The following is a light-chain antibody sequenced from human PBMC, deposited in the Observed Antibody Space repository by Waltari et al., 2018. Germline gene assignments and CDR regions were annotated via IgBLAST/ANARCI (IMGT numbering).Light chain of an antibody. CDR2: DVS. CDR3: CSFTSRSTWV. J-gene: IGLJ3*02. CDR1: RSDVGGYNY. Sequence: QSALTQPASVSGSPGQSITISCTGTRSDVGGYNYLSWYQQHPGKVPKLLIFDVSNRPSGVSNRFSGSKSGNTASLTISGLQAEDESDYYCCSFTSRSTWVFGGGTKLTVL. V-gene: IGLV2-14*01.